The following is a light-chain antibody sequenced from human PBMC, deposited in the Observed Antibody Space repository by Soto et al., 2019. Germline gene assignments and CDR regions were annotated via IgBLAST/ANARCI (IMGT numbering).Light chain of an antibody. Sequence: DIPMTQSPSTLSASVGDRVTITCRASQTINTWLAWYQQKPGKAPKLLIYKASSLESGVPSRFSGSGSGTEFTLTISRLQPDDFATYYCQQYNGSPPFTFGPGTKVDIK. V-gene: IGKV1-5*03. J-gene: IGKJ3*01. CDR2: KAS. CDR1: QTINTW. CDR3: QQYNGSPPFT.